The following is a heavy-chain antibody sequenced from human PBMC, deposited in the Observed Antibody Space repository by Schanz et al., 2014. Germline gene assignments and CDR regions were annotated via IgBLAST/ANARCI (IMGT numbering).Heavy chain of an antibody. J-gene: IGHJ5*02. CDR3: AKAEYDILTDSYSRLDP. CDR2: INTGSGDT. V-gene: IGHV1-3*04. Sequence: QVHLVQSGAEVKRPGASVKVSCKASEYSFTSYSMHWVRQAPGQRLEWMGWINTGSGDTKYSQNFQGRVTITRDTSASTAYMELSSLRSDDTAVYYCAKAEYDILTDSYSRLDPWGQGTLVNVSS. D-gene: IGHD3-9*01. CDR1: EYSFTSYS.